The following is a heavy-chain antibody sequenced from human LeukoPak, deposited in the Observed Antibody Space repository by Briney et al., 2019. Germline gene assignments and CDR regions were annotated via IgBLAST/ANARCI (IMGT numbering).Heavy chain of an antibody. V-gene: IGHV1-18*01. J-gene: IGHJ4*02. CDR1: GYTFTSYG. D-gene: IGHD3-10*01. Sequence: ASVKVSCKASGYTFTSYGISWVRQAPGQGLEWTGWISAYNGNTNYAQKLQGRVTMTTDTSTSTAYMELRSLRSDDTAVYYCARDHLSAVWFGEGDYWGQGTLVTVSS. CDR3: ARDHLSAVWFGEGDY. CDR2: ISAYNGNT.